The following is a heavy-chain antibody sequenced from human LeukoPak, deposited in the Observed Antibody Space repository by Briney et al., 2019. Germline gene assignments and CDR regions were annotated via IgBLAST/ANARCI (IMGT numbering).Heavy chain of an antibody. CDR3: AKVASQSGSLNFDY. CDR2: IWYDGSNK. J-gene: IGHJ4*02. V-gene: IGHV3-33*06. CDR1: GFTFSSYG. Sequence: GGSLRLSCAASGFTFSSYGMHWVRQAPGKGLEWVAVIWYDGSNKYYADSVKARFTISRDNSKNTLYLQMNSLRAEDTAVYYCAKVASQSGSLNFDYWGQGTLVTVSS. D-gene: IGHD1-26*01.